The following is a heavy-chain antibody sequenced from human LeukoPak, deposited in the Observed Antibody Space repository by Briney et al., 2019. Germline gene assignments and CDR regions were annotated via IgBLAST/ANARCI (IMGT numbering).Heavy chain of an antibody. CDR3: SRGIGYCSDFSCHLDP. CDR1: GYTFTSNA. Sequence: ASVKVSCKASGYTFTSNALNWVRQSPGQGLEWMGWINTDSGNPTYAQGFTGRFVFSLDTSVSTAYLQINSLEAEDTAMYYCSRGIGYCSDFSCHLDPWGQGTLVTVSS. V-gene: IGHV7-4-1*02. J-gene: IGHJ5*02. D-gene: IGHD2-15*01. CDR2: INTDSGNP.